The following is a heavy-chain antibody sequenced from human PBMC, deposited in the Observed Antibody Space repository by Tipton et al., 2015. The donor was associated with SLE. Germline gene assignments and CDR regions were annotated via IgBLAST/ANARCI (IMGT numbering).Heavy chain of an antibody. CDR1: GGSFSGYY. CDR3: ARGSIFGL. CDR2: IYYSGST. J-gene: IGHJ3*01. Sequence: TLSLTCAVYGGSFSGYYWSWIRQPPGKGLEWIGSIYYSGSTYYNPSLKSRVTISVDTSKNQFSLKLSSVTAADTAVYYCARGSIFGLWGQGTMVTVSS. V-gene: IGHV4-34*01.